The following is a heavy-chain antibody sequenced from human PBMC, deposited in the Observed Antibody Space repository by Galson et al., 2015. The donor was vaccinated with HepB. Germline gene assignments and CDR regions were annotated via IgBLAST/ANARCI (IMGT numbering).Heavy chain of an antibody. CDR3: AAGNGGIDS. Sequence: SLRPSCAVSGFSIDSLFMTWIRQAPGKGLEFVSIIEIGGIKHYADSVKGRFAISGDSSKNAVYLQMNSLTVEDTALYYCAAGNGGIDSWGQGTLVTVSS. V-gene: IGHV3-53*01. D-gene: IGHD3-16*01. J-gene: IGHJ4*02. CDR2: IEIGGIK. CDR1: GFSIDSLF.